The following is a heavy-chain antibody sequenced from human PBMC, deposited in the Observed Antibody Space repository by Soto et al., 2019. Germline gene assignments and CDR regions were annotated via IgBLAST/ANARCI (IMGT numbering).Heavy chain of an antibody. CDR2: IIPIFGTA. Sequence: QVQMVQSGAEVKKPGSSVKVSCKASGGTFSSYAISWVRQAPXXGRGWRGGIIPIFGTANCAQKFQGRVTITADESTRXAXMXXXXLXXEXTAVYYCAERRGQYSYGSWGQGTLVTVSS. J-gene: IGHJ5*02. D-gene: IGHD5-18*01. CDR1: GGTFSSYA. CDR3: AERRGQYSYGS. V-gene: IGHV1-69*12.